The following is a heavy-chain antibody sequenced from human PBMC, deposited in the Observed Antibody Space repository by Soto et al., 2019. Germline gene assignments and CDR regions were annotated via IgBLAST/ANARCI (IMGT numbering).Heavy chain of an antibody. J-gene: IGHJ6*02. Sequence: GASVKVSCKASGYTFTGYYMHWVRQAPGQGLEWMGWINPNSGGTNYAQKFQGRVTMTRDTSISTAYMELSRLRSDDTAVYYCASPLLVRGVIITPSYYYGMDVWGQGTTVTVSS. D-gene: IGHD3-10*01. CDR1: GYTFTGYY. V-gene: IGHV1-2*02. CDR3: ASPLLVRGVIITPSYYYGMDV. CDR2: INPNSGGT.